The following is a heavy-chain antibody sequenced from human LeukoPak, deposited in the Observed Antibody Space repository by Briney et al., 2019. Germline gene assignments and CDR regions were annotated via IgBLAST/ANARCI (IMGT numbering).Heavy chain of an antibody. CDR3: ARGRRYFDWSRQYYFDY. D-gene: IGHD3-9*01. J-gene: IGHJ4*02. V-gene: IGHV4-39*07. CDR2: INHSGST. CDR1: GGSISSSSYY. Sequence: PSETLSLTCTVSGGSISSSSYYWSWIRQPPGKGLEWIGEINHSGSTNYNPSLKSRVTISVDTSKNQFSLKLSSVTAADTAVYYCARGRRYFDWSRQYYFDYWGQGTLVTVSS.